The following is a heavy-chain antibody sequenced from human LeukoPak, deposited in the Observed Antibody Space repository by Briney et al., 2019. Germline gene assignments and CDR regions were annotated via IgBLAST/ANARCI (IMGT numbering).Heavy chain of an antibody. J-gene: IGHJ4*02. Sequence: SETLSLTCTVSGGSISGYYWSWIRLPPGKGLEWMGYLHYSGSTSYSPSLKSRVTISAETSRMQFSLKLNSVTAADTAVYYCERYAADGRTLEYWGQGTLVTVSS. CDR1: GGSISGYY. CDR2: LHYSGST. D-gene: IGHD6-13*01. CDR3: ERYAADGRTLEY. V-gene: IGHV4-59*01.